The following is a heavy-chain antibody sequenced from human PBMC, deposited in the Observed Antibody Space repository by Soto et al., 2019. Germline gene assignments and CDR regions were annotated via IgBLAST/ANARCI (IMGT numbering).Heavy chain of an antibody. J-gene: IGHJ4*02. Sequence: GGSLRLSCAAFGLTFTRHSMNWVRQAPGKGLEWISSISSTTNYIYSGDSMKGRFTISRDNAKNSLYLEMNSLRAEDTAVYYCARESEDLTSNFDYWGQGTLVTVSS. CDR1: GLTFTRHS. CDR3: ARESEDLTSNFDY. V-gene: IGHV3-21*06. CDR2: ISSTTNYI.